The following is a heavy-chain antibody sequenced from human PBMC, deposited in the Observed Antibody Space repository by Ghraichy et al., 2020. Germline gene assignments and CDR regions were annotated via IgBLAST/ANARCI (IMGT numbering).Heavy chain of an antibody. CDR2: INPNSGGT. V-gene: IGHV1-2*02. CDR1: GYTFTGYY. D-gene: IGHD1-26*01. J-gene: IGHJ5*02. Sequence: ASVKVSCKASGYTFTGYYMHWVRQAPGQGLEWMGWINPNSGGTNYAQKFQGRVTMTRDTSISTAYMELSRLRSDDTAVYYCARDSKEWELLRWFDPWGQGTLVTVSS. CDR3: ARDSKEWELLRWFDP.